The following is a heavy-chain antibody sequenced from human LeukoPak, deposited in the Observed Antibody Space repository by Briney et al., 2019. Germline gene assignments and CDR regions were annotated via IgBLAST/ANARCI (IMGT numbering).Heavy chain of an antibody. CDR2: IESDGRTT. V-gene: IGHV3-74*01. CDR1: GFTFSYYY. CDR3: ARERCSSTSCMFPIGWFGY. D-gene: IGHD2-2*01. J-gene: IGHJ4*02. Sequence: GGSLRLSCAASGFTFSYYYMHWVRQVPGKGLVWVSHIESDGRTTSYADSVKGRFTISRDNAKNTVYLQMNSLRVDDTAVYYCARERCSSTSCMFPIGWFGYWGQGTLVTVSS.